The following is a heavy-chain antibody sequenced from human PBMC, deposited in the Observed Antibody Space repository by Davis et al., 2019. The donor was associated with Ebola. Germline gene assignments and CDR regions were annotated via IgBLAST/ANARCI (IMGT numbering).Heavy chain of an antibody. CDR2: ISGSGATT. Sequence: GESLKISCAASGFTFRTYAMTWVRPAPGKGPEWVSGISGSGATTYYADSVKGRFTISRDNSKNTLYLQMNSLGDDATALYYCAKGGARYFYHYYGMDVWGQGTTVTVSS. CDR1: GFTFRTYA. V-gene: IGHV3-23*01. J-gene: IGHJ6*02. D-gene: IGHD2/OR15-2a*01. CDR3: AKGGARYFYHYYGMDV.